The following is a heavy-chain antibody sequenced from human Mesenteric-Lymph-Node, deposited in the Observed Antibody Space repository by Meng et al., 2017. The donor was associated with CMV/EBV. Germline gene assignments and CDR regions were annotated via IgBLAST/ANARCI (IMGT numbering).Heavy chain of an antibody. J-gene: IGHJ5*02. V-gene: IGHV4-59*01. D-gene: IGHD2-2*01. CDR3: AKGGCSSCWFDP. Sequence: GSLRLSCSVSSDSIDSYYWSWIRQPPGKGLEWIGNVHYSGSTNYKPSLQSRVTISVDTSKNQFSMRLSSVTAADTAVYYCAKGGCSSCWFDPWGQGTLVTVSS. CDR2: VHYSGST. CDR1: SDSIDSYY.